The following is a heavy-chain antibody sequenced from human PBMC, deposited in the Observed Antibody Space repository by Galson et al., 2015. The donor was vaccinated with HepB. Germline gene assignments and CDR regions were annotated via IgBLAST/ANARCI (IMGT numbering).Heavy chain of an antibody. CDR1: GGTFSSYA. Sequence: SVKVSCKASGGTFSSYAISWVRQAPGQGLEWMGRIIPILGIANYAQKFQGRVTITADKSTSTAYMELSSLRSEDTAVYYCARGNLYCSSTSCYRDYYYYMDVWGKGTTVTVSS. CDR3: ARGNLYCSSTSCYRDYYYYMDV. V-gene: IGHV1-69*04. D-gene: IGHD2-2*01. CDR2: IIPILGIA. J-gene: IGHJ6*03.